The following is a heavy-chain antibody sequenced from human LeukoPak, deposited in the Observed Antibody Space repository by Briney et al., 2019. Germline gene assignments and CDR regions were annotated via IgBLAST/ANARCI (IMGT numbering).Heavy chain of an antibody. CDR1: GFIFSSYW. D-gene: IGHD3-10*01. J-gene: IGHJ4*02. CDR3: AREGSGID. CDR2: IKEDGGDK. V-gene: IGHV3-7*01. Sequence: GGSLRLSCVASGFIFSSYWMAWVRQAPGKGLEWVANIKEDGGDKYYVDSVKGRFTISRDNSKNTLYLQMNSLRAEDTAVYYCAREGSGIDWGQGTLVTVSS.